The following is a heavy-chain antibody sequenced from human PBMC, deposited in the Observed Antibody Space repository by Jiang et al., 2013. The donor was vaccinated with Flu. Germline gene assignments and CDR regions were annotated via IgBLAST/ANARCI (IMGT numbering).Heavy chain of an antibody. CDR2: VIPMIGIT. J-gene: IGHJ4*02. Sequence: GAEVKKPGSSVKVSCKASGDTFSSHSISWVRQAPGQGLKWVGRVIPMIGITTYTENLQGRVTITADKSTSTAHLELNNLTSEDTAVYYCARGGNGGYPGYFDSVGPGNPG. D-gene: IGHD3-22*01. CDR1: GDTFSSHS. CDR3: ARGGNGGYPGYFDS. V-gene: IGHV1-69*02.